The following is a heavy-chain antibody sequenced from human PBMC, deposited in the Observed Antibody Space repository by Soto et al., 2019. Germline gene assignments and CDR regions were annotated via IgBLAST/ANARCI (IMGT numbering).Heavy chain of an antibody. J-gene: IGHJ4*02. CDR2: ISSYGGST. CDR1: GFTFSSYA. Sequence: GGSLRLSCAASGFTFSSYAMHWVRKAPGKGLEYVSAISSYGGSTYYINSVNGRFTISRDNSKNTLYLQMGSLRAEDMAVYYCARAHYDILTGYYFDYWGQGTLVTVSS. D-gene: IGHD3-9*01. V-gene: IGHV3-64*01. CDR3: ARAHYDILTGYYFDY.